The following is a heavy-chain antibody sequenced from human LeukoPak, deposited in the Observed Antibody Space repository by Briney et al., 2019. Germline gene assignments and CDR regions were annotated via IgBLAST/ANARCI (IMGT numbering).Heavy chain of an antibody. CDR1: GGSISSSSYY. J-gene: IGHJ4*02. D-gene: IGHD3-16*01. CDR2: IYYSGST. Sequence: SETLSLTCTVSGGSISSSSYYWGWIRQPPGKGLEWIASIYYSGSTYYNPSLKSRVTMSVDTSKNQFSLKLSSVTAADTAVYYCARDGGFFDYWGQGTLVTVSS. CDR3: ARDGGFFDY. V-gene: IGHV4-39*02.